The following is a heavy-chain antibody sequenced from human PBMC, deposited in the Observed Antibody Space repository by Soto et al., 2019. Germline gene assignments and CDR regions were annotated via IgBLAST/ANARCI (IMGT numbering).Heavy chain of an antibody. V-gene: IGHV3-21*01. CDR2: ISSSSSYI. J-gene: IGHJ2*01. CDR3: ARDQHGDYYWYFDL. D-gene: IGHD4-17*01. Sequence: GKGLEWVSSISSSSSYIYYADSVKGRFTISRDNAKNSLYLQMNSLRAEDTAVYYCARDQHGDYYWYFDLWGRGTLVTVSS.